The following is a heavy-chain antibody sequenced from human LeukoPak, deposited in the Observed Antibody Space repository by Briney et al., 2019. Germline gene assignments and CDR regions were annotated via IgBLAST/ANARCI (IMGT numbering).Heavy chain of an antibody. CDR2: IYSGGTT. Sequence: GGSLRLSSAASGFSVRSKYMTCVRQSPGKGLEGGSVIYSGGTTYNADSGKGRFTISRDNSKNTLFLQMNSLRPDDTAAYYCASGAPGDSGSYRAFDYWGQGTLVTVSS. D-gene: IGHD3-10*01. CDR3: ASGAPGDSGSYRAFDY. CDR1: GFSVRSKY. J-gene: IGHJ4*02. V-gene: IGHV3-66*02.